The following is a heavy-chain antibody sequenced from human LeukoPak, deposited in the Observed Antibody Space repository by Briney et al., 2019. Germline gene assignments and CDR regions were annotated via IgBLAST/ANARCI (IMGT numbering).Heavy chain of an antibody. D-gene: IGHD5-18*01. Sequence: ASETLSLTCAVYGGSFSGYYWSWIRQPPGKGLEWIGEINHSGSTNYNPSLKSRVTISVDTSKNQFSLKLSSVTAADTAIYYCARHGGYTYGYGGRWFDPWGQGTLVTVSS. CDR2: INHSGST. CDR1: GGSFSGYY. J-gene: IGHJ5*02. V-gene: IGHV4-34*01. CDR3: ARHGGYTYGYGGRWFDP.